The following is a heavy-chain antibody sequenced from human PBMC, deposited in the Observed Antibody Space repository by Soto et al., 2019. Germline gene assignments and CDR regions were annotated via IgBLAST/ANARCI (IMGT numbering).Heavy chain of an antibody. V-gene: IGHV1-3*01. CDR2: INAGNGNT. CDR3: AKPAGTRWHFDY. J-gene: IGHJ4*02. CDR1: GYTFTSYA. Sequence: GASVKVSCKASGYTFTSYAMHWVRQAPGQRLEWMGWINAGNGNTKYSQKFQGRVTITRDTSASTAYMEQSSLRSEDTAVYYCAKPAGTRWHFDYWGQGTLVTVSS. D-gene: IGHD1-1*01.